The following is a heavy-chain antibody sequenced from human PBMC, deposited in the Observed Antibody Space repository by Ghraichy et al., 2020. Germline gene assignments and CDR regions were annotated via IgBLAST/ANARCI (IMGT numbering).Heavy chain of an antibody. CDR1: GGSISSSSYY. CDR3: ARLISGFAEQWLALDY. D-gene: IGHD6-19*01. CDR2: IYYSGST. V-gene: IGHV4-39*01. J-gene: IGHJ4*02. Sequence: SETLSLTCTVSGGSISSSSYYWGWIRQPPGKGLEWIGSIYYSGSTYYNPSLKSRVTISVDTSKNQFSLKLSSVTAADTAVYYCARLISGFAEQWLALDYWGQGTLVTVSS.